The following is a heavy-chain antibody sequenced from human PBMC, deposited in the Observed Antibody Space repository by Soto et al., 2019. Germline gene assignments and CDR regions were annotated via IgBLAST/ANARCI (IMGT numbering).Heavy chain of an antibody. V-gene: IGHV1-8*01. CDR1: GYTFTSYD. D-gene: IGHD2-2*01. CDR2: MNPNSGNT. J-gene: IGHJ3*02. Sequence: ASVKVSCKASGYTFTSYDINWVRQATGQGLEWMGWMNPNSGNTGYAQKFQGRVTMTRNTSISTAYMELSSLRSEDTAVYYCARTIVVVPAAIYDAFDIWGQGTMVTVSS. CDR3: ARTIVVVPAAIYDAFDI.